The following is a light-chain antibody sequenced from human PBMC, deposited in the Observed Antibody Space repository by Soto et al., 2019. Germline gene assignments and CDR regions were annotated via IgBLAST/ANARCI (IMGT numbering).Light chain of an antibody. CDR2: GAS. CDR1: LSLSSSY. Sequence: EIVLTQSLGTLSMSTGERATLSCRASLSLSSSYIAWYQQKPGQAPRLLIYGASSRATGIPDRFSGSGSGTEFTLTITRLEPEDFAVYYCHQYGSSPWTFGQGTKVDIK. J-gene: IGKJ1*01. V-gene: IGKV3-20*01. CDR3: HQYGSSPWT.